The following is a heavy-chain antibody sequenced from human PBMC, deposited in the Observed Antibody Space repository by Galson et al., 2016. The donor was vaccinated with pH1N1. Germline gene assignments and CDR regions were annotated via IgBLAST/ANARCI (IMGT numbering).Heavy chain of an antibody. V-gene: IGHV4-31*03. D-gene: IGHD6-13*01. CDR2: IYYSGST. CDR3: ARQIAAAGTFYIDY. J-gene: IGHJ4*02. CDR1: GGSISSGGYY. Sequence: LSLTCTVSGGSISSGGYYWSWIRQHPGKGLEWIGYIYYSGSTYYNPSLKSRVTISVDTSKNQFSLKLSSVTAADAAVYYCARQIAAAGTFYIDYWGQGTLVTVSS.